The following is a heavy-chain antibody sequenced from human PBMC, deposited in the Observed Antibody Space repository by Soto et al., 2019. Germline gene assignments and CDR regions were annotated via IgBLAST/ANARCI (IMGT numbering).Heavy chain of an antibody. Sequence: PGESLKISCKASGYSFTSYWIGWVRQMPGKGLEWMGIIYPGDSDTRYSPSFQGQVTISADKSISTAYLQWSGLKASDTAIYYCATVLGVRGVLGYFDYWGQGTLVTVSS. D-gene: IGHD3-10*01. J-gene: IGHJ4*02. CDR3: ATVLGVRGVLGYFDY. V-gene: IGHV5-51*01. CDR1: GYSFTSYW. CDR2: IYPGDSDT.